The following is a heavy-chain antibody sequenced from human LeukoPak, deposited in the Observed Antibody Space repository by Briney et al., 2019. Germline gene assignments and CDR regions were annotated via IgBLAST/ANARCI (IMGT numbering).Heavy chain of an antibody. Sequence: GGSLRLSCAASGFTFDDYAMHWVRHVPGKGLEWVSGISWNSGSIGYADSVKGRFTISRDNAKNSLYLQMNSLRAEDTALYYCAKDRQLDCVSGSLGYWGQGTLVTVSS. V-gene: IGHV3-9*01. D-gene: IGHD3/OR15-3a*01. CDR1: GFTFDDYA. CDR3: AKDRQLDCVSGSLGY. J-gene: IGHJ4*02. CDR2: ISWNSGSI.